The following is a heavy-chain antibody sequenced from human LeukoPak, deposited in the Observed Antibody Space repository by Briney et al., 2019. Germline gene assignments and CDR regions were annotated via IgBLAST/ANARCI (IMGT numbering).Heavy chain of an antibody. D-gene: IGHD6-13*01. Sequence: GGSLRLSCAASGFTVGSNYMNWVRQAPGKGLEWVSAISGSGASTYYADSVKGRFTISRDNSKNTLYLQMNSLRAEDTAVYYCAKDAVNSSWRRRPDYWGQGTLVTVSS. V-gene: IGHV3-23*01. CDR1: GFTVGSNY. CDR2: ISGSGAST. CDR3: AKDAVNSSWRRRPDY. J-gene: IGHJ4*02.